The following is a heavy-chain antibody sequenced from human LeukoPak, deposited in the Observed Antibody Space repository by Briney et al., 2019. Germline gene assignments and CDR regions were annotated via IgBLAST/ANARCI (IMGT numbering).Heavy chain of an antibody. D-gene: IGHD1-26*01. J-gene: IGHJ4*02. V-gene: IGHV4-30-4*08. CDR1: GGSISSGDYY. CDR2: IYYSGST. Sequence: NTSQTLSLTCTVSGGSISSGDYYWSWIRQPPGKGLEWIGYIYYSGSTYYNPSLKSRVTISVDTSKNQFSLKLSSVTAADTAVYYCARGRDSGSHPGFDYWGQGTLVTVSS. CDR3: ARGRDSGSHPGFDY.